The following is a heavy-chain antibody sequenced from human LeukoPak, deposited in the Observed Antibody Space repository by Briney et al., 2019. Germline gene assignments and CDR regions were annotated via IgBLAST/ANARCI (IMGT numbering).Heavy chain of an antibody. CDR1: GFTFSSYG. CDR3: ARDELGDSSGTDY. J-gene: IGHJ4*02. V-gene: IGHV3-33*01. CDR2: IWYDGSNK. Sequence: GGSLRLSCAASGFTFSSYGMHWVRQAPGKGLEWVAVIWYDGSNKYYADSVKGRITISRDNSKNTLYLQMNSLRAEDTAVYYCARDELGDSSGTDYWGQGTLVTVSS. D-gene: IGHD3-22*01.